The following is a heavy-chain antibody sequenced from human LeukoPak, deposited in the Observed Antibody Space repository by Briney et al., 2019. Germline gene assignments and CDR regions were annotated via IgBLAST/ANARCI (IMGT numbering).Heavy chain of an antibody. J-gene: IGHJ4*02. Sequence: PSETLSLTCNVSGGSMSNIYYWGWIRQPPGKGLEWIGNIFYSGITYYNPSLRSRVTIAIDTSKSQFSLKLTSVTAADTAVYYCAREILWFGDGIYFDYWGQGTLVTVSS. CDR2: IFYSGIT. D-gene: IGHD3-10*01. V-gene: IGHV4-39*02. CDR3: AREILWFGDGIYFDY. CDR1: GGSMSNIYY.